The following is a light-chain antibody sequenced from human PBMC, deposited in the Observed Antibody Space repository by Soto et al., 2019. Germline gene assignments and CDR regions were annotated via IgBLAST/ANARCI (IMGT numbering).Light chain of an antibody. J-gene: IGKJ3*01. CDR2: GAS. Sequence: VVLTQSPATLFLSPGERATLSCRANQSVSANYLAWYQQKPGQAPRLLIYGASSRATGIPDRFSGSGSGTDFTLTISRLEPEDFAVFYCHQYGSSPFTFGPGTKVDIK. CDR3: HQYGSSPFT. V-gene: IGKV3-20*01. CDR1: QSVSANY.